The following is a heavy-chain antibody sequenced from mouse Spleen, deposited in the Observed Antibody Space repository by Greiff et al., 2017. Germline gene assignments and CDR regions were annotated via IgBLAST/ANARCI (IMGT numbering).Heavy chain of an antibody. V-gene: IGHV1-22*01. D-gene: IGHD2-1*01. J-gene: IGHJ2*01. CDR3: ARGYDGSFYYFDY. CDR2: INPNNGGT. Sequence: VQLQQSGPELVKPGASVKMSCKASGYTFTDYNMHWVKQSHGKSLEWIGYINPNNGGTSYNQKFKGKATLTVNKSSSTAYMELRSLTSEDSAVYYCARGYDGSFYYFDYWGQGTTLTVSS. CDR1: GYTFTDYN.